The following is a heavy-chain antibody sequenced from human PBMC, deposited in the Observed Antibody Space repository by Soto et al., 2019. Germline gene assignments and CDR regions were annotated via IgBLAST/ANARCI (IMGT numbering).Heavy chain of an antibody. Sequence: QVQLVQSGAEVKKPGSSVKVSCKASGGTFSSYTISWLRQAPGQGLEWMGRIIPILGIANYAQKFQGRVTITADKYTSTAYMELSSLRSEDTAVYYCARESYGSGSLFDYWGQGNLVTVSS. D-gene: IGHD3-10*01. J-gene: IGHJ4*02. CDR1: GGTFSSYT. CDR2: IIPILGIA. V-gene: IGHV1-69*08. CDR3: ARESYGSGSLFDY.